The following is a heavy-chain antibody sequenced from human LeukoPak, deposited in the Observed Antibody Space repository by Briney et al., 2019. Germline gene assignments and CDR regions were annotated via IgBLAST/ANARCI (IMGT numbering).Heavy chain of an antibody. J-gene: IGHJ4*02. CDR3: ARAKVTVPGGDF. V-gene: IGHV3-66*02. CDR1: GFTVSSSY. Sequence: GGSLRLSCAASGFTVSSSYMGWVRRAPGKGLEWVSVLYSGGSTYYPDSVKGRFTISRDNSQNTLYLQMDSLRAEDTAVYYCARAKVTVPGGDFWGQGTLVTVSS. D-gene: IGHD4-17*01. CDR2: LYSGGST.